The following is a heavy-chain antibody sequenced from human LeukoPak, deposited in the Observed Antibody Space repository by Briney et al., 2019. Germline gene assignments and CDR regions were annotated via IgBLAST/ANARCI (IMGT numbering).Heavy chain of an antibody. CDR3: ARDRQSITIFGVLIPIYMDV. CDR2: ISSSSSYI. D-gene: IGHD3-3*01. V-gene: IGHV3-21*01. CDR1: GFIFSSYT. Sequence: SGGSLRLSCAASGFIFSSYTMNWVRQAPGKGLEWVSFISSSSSYIYHADSVKGRFTISRDNAKNSLYLQMNSLRAEDTAVYYCARDRQSITIFGVLIPIYMDVWGKGTTVTASS. J-gene: IGHJ6*03.